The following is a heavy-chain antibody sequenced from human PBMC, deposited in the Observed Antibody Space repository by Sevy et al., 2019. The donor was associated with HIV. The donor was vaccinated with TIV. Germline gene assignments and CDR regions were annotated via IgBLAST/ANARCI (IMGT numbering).Heavy chain of an antibody. CDR1: GGSFSGYY. J-gene: IGHJ4*02. D-gene: IGHD2-2*01. CDR2: INHSGST. V-gene: IGHV4-34*01. CDR3: ARDMLGYCSSTSCYAEGYFDY. Sequence: SETLSLTCAVHGGSFSGYYWNWIRQPPGKGLEWIGEINHSGSTNYNPSLKSRVTISVDTSKNQFSLKLSSVTAADTAVYYCARDMLGYCSSTSCYAEGYFDYWGQGTLVTVSS.